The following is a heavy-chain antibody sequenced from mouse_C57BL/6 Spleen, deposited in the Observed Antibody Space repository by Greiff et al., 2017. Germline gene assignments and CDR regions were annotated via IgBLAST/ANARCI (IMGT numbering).Heavy chain of an antibody. V-gene: IGHV1-54*01. CDR3: ARGYYDYDGYFDV. CDR1: GYAFTNYL. CDR2: INPGSGGT. Sequence: QVQLQQSGAELVRPGTSVKVSCKASGYAFTNYLIEWVKQRPGQGLEWIGVINPGSGGTNYNEKFKGKATLTADKSSSTAYMQLSSLTSEDSAVYFCARGYYDYDGYFDVWGTGTTVTVSS. D-gene: IGHD2-4*01. J-gene: IGHJ1*03.